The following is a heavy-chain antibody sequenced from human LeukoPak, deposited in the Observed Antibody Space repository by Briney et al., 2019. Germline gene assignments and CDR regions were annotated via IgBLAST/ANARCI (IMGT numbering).Heavy chain of an antibody. Sequence: ASVKVSCKTSGYTFTGYYMHWVRQAPGQGLEWMGWINPNSGGTNYAQKFQGRVTMTRDTSISTAYMELSRLRPDDTAVYYCARVISYYYDGTNYSYYFDYWGQGTLVTVSS. J-gene: IGHJ4*02. CDR1: GYTFTGYY. CDR2: INPNSGGT. D-gene: IGHD3-22*01. CDR3: ARVISYYYDGTNYSYYFDY. V-gene: IGHV1-2*02.